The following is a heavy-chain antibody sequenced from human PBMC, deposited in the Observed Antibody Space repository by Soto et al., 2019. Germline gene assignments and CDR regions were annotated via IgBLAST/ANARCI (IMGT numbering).Heavy chain of an antibody. V-gene: IGHV3-23*01. CDR1: GLTFSSYA. J-gene: IGHJ4*02. CDR2: MGINT. D-gene: IGHD5-12*01. CDR3: AKDRYSGADWGDYFDY. Sequence: EVQLLESGGGLVQPGGSLRLSCAASGLTFSSYAMSWVRKAPGKGLEWVSAMGINTYYTDSVKGRFTISRDNSKNTVYLQMNSLRAEDTAIYYCAKDRYSGADWGDYFDYWGQGVLVTVSS.